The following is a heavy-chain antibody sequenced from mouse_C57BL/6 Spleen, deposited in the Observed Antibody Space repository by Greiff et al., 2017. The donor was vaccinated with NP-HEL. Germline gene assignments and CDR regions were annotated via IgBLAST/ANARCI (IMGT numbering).Heavy chain of an antibody. J-gene: IGHJ4*01. V-gene: IGHV7-3*01. CDR3: ARYYCRNDYYAMDY. CDR1: GFTFTDYY. CDR2: IRNKANGYTT. Sequence: EVQLVESGGGLVQPGGSLSLSCAASGFTFTDYYMSWVRQPPGQALEWLGFIRNKANGYTTEYSSSVKGRFTISRDNSQSILDLQMNALRAEDSATYYCARYYCRNDYYAMDYWGQGTSVTVSS.